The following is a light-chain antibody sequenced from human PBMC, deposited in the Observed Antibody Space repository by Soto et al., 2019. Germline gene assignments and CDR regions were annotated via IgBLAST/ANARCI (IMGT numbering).Light chain of an antibody. CDR2: DVS. CDR3: SPHTSSSTPYV. Sequence: QSALTQPASVSGSPGQSITISCTGTSSDVGGYNYVSWYQQHPGKAPKLMIYDVSNRPSGVSNRFSGSKSGNTASLTISGLQAEDEAYYYCSPHTSSSTPYVFGTGPKVTVL. J-gene: IGLJ1*01. V-gene: IGLV2-14*01. CDR1: SSDVGGYNY.